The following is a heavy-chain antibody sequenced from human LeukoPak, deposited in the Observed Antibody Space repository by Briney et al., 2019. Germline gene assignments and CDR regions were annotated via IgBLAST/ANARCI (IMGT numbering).Heavy chain of an antibody. CDR3: AREGYGDLDY. CDR1: GFTFTNYT. V-gene: IGHV3-48*04. Sequence: GGSLRLSCAASGFTFTNYTMNWVRQAPGKGLEWVSYISGSSSTIYYADSVKGRFTISRDNAKNSLYLQMNSLRAEDTAVYYCAREGYGDLDYWGQGTLVTVSS. J-gene: IGHJ4*02. D-gene: IGHD4-17*01. CDR2: ISGSSSTI.